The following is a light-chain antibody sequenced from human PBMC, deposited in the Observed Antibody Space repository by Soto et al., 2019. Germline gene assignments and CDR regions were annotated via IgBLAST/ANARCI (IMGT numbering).Light chain of an antibody. V-gene: IGKV3-20*01. Sequence: ETVLTQSPGTLSLSPGERATLSCRASQSVKTDYLAWYQQRPGLAPRLLIFGASGRATGIPDRFSGSGSGTDFTLTISRLEPEDFAIYYCQQYGTSPLPFGGGTKVHI. CDR2: GAS. J-gene: IGKJ4*01. CDR3: QQYGTSPLP. CDR1: QSVKTDY.